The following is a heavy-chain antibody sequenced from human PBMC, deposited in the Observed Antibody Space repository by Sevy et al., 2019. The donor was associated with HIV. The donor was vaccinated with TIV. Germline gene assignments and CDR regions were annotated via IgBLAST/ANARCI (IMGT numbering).Heavy chain of an antibody. Sequence: GGSLRLSCTASGFTFGDYAMNWFRQAPGKGLEWVGFIRTKAYGATTEYAASVKGRFTISRDDSKSIAYLQMNSLKTEDTAVYYCTRGRYTYVPFDYWGQGTLVTVSS. J-gene: IGHJ4*02. D-gene: IGHD3-10*02. CDR2: IRTKAYGATT. CDR1: GFTFGDYA. V-gene: IGHV3-49*03. CDR3: TRGRYTYVPFDY.